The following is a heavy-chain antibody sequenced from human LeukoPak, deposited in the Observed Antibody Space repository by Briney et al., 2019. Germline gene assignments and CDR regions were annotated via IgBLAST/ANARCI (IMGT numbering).Heavy chain of an antibody. Sequence: GGSLRLSCAASGFTFSSHVMHWFRQAPGKGLEYVSAISSNGDNTYYADSVKGRFITSRDNSKNTVYLQMGSLRAEDMAVYYCARAAYSGSYSDYWGQGTLVTVSS. V-gene: IGHV3-64*02. J-gene: IGHJ4*02. CDR3: ARAAYSGSYSDY. CDR1: GFTFSSHV. D-gene: IGHD1-26*01. CDR2: ISSNGDNT.